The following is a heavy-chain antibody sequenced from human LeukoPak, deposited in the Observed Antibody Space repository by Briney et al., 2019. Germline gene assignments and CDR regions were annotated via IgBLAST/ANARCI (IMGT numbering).Heavy chain of an antibody. V-gene: IGHV3-21*04. CDR1: GFTFSSYS. CDR3: AKDPTMVRGVIIDL. Sequence: GGSLRLSCAASGFTFSSYSMNWVRQAPGKGLEWVSSISSSSSYIYYADSVKGRFTISRDNAKNSLYLQMNSLRAEDTAVCYCAKDPTMVRGVIIDLWGQGTLVTVSS. J-gene: IGHJ4*02. D-gene: IGHD3-10*01. CDR2: ISSSSSYI.